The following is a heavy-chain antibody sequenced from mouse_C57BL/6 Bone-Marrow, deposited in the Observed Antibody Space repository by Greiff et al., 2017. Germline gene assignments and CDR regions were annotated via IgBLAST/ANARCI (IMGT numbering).Heavy chain of an antibody. J-gene: IGHJ3*01. CDR3: AREEDDYPFAY. D-gene: IGHD2-4*01. V-gene: IGHV1-50*01. Sequence: VQLQQPGAELVKPGASVKLSCKASGYTFTSSWMQWVKQRPGQGLEWIGEIDPSDSYTNDNQKFKGKATLTVDTASSTAYMQLSSLTSEDSAVYYCAREEDDYPFAYWGQGTLVTVSA. CDR1: GYTFTSSW. CDR2: IDPSDSYT.